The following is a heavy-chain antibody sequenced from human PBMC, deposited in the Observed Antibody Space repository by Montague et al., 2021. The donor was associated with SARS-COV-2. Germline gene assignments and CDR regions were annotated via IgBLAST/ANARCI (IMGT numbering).Heavy chain of an antibody. CDR2: INHSGST. D-gene: IGHD3-22*01. CDR3: AGGTKRVFTEDYDSSGYASDY. CDR1: GGSFSGYY. V-gene: IGHV4-34*01. Sequence: SETLSLTCAVSGGSFSGYYWSWIRQPPGKGLEWIGEINHSGSTTYNPPLQSRVTIPVDTSKNQFSLKLSSVTAAATAAYYCAGGTKRVFTEDYDSSGYASDYWGQGTLVTVSS. J-gene: IGHJ4*02.